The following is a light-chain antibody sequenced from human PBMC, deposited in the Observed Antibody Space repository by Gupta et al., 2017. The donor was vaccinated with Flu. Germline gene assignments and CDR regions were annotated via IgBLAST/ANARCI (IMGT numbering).Light chain of an antibody. V-gene: IGKV4-1*01. CDR1: QSVLDSSNNKNY. CDR2: WAS. Sequence: DFVLPQPPPPLALPQGAGSTLNSKSSQSVLDSSNNKNYLGWYQQKPGQPPKLLIYWASARESGVPERFSGSGSGTDFTLTISSLQAEDVAIYYCQQYFDFPLTFGGGTKVEIK. CDR3: QQYFDFPLT. J-gene: IGKJ4*01.